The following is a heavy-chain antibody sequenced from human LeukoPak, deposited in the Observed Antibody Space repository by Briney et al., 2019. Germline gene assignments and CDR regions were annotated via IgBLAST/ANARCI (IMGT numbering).Heavy chain of an antibody. D-gene: IGHD2-2*01. CDR1: GYTFTSYG. J-gene: IGHJ5*02. V-gene: IGHV1-18*01. Sequence: ASVKVSCKASGYTFTSYGISWVRQAAGQGLEWMGWISAYNGNTNYAQKLQGRVTMTTDTSTSTAYMELRSLRSDDTAVYYCARGYCSSTSSFPGEDWFDPWGQGTLVTVSS. CDR3: ARGYCSSTSSFPGEDWFDP. CDR2: ISAYNGNT.